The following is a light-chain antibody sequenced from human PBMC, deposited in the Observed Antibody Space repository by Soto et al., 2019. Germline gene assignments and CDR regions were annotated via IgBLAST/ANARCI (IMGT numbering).Light chain of an antibody. Sequence: QSVLTQPASVSGSPGQSITISCTGTSSDIGGYNYVSWYQQYPGKAPNLIIYEVTNRPSGISYRFSGSKSGNTASLTISGLQVEGEADYYCSSFRSGGTRVLFGGGTQLTVL. CDR3: SSFRSGGTRVL. J-gene: IGLJ2*01. V-gene: IGLV2-14*01. CDR1: SSDIGGYNY. CDR2: EVT.